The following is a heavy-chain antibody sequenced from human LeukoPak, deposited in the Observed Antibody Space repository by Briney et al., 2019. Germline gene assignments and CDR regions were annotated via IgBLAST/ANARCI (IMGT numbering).Heavy chain of an antibody. V-gene: IGHV3-7*01. CDR3: AREAPGMYDILTGYYYFDY. CDR1: GFTFSSYW. D-gene: IGHD3-9*01. J-gene: IGHJ4*02. Sequence: TGGSLRLSCAASGFTFSSYWMNWVRQAPGKGLEWVANIKQDGSEKYYVDSVKGRFTISRDNAQNSLYLQMNSLRAEDTAVYYCAREAPGMYDILTGYYYFDYWGQGTLVTVSS. CDR2: IKQDGSEK.